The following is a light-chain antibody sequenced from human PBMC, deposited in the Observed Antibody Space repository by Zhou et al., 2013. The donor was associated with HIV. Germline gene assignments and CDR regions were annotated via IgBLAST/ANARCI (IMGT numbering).Light chain of an antibody. Sequence: EIVLTQSPGTLSLSPGERATLSCRASQSIRTNQLAWYQQKPGQAPRLLIYGAFSRATGIPDRFSGSGSWTEFTLTISSIQSEDFAVYYCQHYNSWPTTFGQGTKLEIK. CDR2: GAF. CDR3: QHYNSWPTT. J-gene: IGKJ2*01. CDR1: QSIRTNQ. V-gene: IGKV3-20*01.